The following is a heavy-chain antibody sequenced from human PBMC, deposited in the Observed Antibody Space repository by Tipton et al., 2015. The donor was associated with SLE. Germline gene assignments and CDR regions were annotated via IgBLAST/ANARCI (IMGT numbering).Heavy chain of an antibody. V-gene: IGHV1-69*04. D-gene: IGHD3-3*01. CDR2: IIPMLGIT. CDR1: GYMFTSFE. J-gene: IGHJ4*02. CDR3: ARGYDFWSGYIY. Sequence: QSGAEVKKPGASMKVSCKASGYMFTSFEISWVRQAPGQGLEWMGRIIPMLGITNYALKFQGRVTITADKSTSTAYMELSSLRSEDTAIYYCARGYDFWSGYIYWGQGILVTVSS.